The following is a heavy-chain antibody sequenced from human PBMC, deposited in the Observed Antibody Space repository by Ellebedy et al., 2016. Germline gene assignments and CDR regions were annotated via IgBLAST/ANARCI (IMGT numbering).Heavy chain of an antibody. D-gene: IGHD4-17*01. CDR1: GFPFDGYA. J-gene: IGHJ4*02. Sequence: GGSLRLSCAASGFPFDGYAMSWVRQAPGKGLECVANIKQDGSEKSYVDSVKGRFTISRDNAKNSLHLQMNGLRAEDTAVYYCARHTDYALDYWGQGALVTVSS. V-gene: IGHV3-7*01. CDR2: IKQDGSEK. CDR3: ARHTDYALDY.